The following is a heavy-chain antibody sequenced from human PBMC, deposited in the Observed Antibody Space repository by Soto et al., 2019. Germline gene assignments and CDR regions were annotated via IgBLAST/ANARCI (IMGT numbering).Heavy chain of an antibody. V-gene: IGHV1-3*01. J-gene: IGHJ6*02. CDR3: ASWGYCSGGSCLPYYYYYGMDV. CDR1: GYTFTSYA. D-gene: IGHD2-15*01. CDR2: INAGNGNT. Sequence: QVQLVQSGAEVKKPGASVKVSCKASGYTFTSYAMHWVRQAPGQRLEWMGWINAGNGNTKYSQKFQGRVTITRDTSASTAYMELSSLRSEVTAVYYCASWGYCSGGSCLPYYYYYGMDVWGQGTTVTVSS.